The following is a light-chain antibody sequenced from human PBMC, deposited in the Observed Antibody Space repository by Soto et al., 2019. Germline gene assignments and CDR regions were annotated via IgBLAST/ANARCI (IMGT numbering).Light chain of an antibody. V-gene: IGKV3-20*01. CDR2: GAS. J-gene: IGKJ1*01. Sequence: EIVLTQSPGTLSLSPGERATLSCRASQSVSSNYLAWYQQKPGQAPRPLIYGASSRATGIPDRFSGSGAGTDFTLTSSRLESEDFAVYDWQQYGSSPWTFGQGTKVEIK. CDR3: QQYGSSPWT. CDR1: QSVSSNY.